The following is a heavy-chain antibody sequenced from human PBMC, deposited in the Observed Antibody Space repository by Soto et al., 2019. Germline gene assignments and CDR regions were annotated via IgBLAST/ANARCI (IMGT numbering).Heavy chain of an antibody. D-gene: IGHD2-15*01. J-gene: IGHJ6*02. CDR3: AREGHCSGGNCYSRIYFYFYGLDV. V-gene: IGHV1-18*01. CDR1: DYTFTNYG. CDR2: ISAYNGNT. Sequence: SVKVSCKASDYTFTNYGISWVRQAPGQGLEWMGWISAYNGNTNYAQKLQGRVSMTTDTSTSTAYMELRSLRSDDTAVYYCAREGHCSGGNCYSRIYFYFYGLDVWGQGTTVTVSS.